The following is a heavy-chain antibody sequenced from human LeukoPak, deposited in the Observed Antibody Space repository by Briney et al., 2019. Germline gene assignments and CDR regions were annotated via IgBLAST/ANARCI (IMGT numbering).Heavy chain of an antibody. CDR2: INPNSGGT. D-gene: IGHD6-6*01. CDR1: GYTFTGYY. Sequence: ASVKVSFKASGYTFTGYYMHWVRQAPGQGLEWMGWINPNSGGTNYAQKFQGRVTMTRDTSISTAYMELSRLRSDDTAVYYCARDRAYSSSPVTIFNWFDHWGQGTLVTVSS. V-gene: IGHV1-2*02. CDR3: ARDRAYSSSPVTIFNWFDH. J-gene: IGHJ5*02.